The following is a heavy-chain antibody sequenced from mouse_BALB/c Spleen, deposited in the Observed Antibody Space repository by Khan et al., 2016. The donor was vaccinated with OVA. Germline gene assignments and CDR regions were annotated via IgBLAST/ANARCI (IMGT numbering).Heavy chain of an antibody. V-gene: IGHV2-6-7*01. J-gene: IGHJ4*01. CDR3: ARAYYGNYREAMDF. CDR1: GFSLTGYG. Sequence: QVQLKQSGPGLVAPSQSLSITCTVSGFSLTGYGVNWVRQPPGKGLEWLGMIWGDGSTDYNSALKSRLNLSKDNSKSQVFLKRNSRQTDDTARYYCARAYYGNYREAMDFWGQGTSVTVSS. D-gene: IGHD2-10*01. CDR2: IWGDGST.